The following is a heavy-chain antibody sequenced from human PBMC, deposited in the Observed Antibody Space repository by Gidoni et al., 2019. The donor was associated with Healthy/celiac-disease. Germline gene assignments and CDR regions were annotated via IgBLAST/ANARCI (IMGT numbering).Heavy chain of an antibody. CDR2: IKQDGSEK. Sequence: EVQLVESGGGLVQPGGSLRLSCAASGFTFSSYWMSWVRQAPGKGLEWVANIKQDGSEKYYVDSVKGRFTISRDNAKNSLYLQMNSLRAEDTAVYYCARDLAAAGSSDWYDPWGQGTLVTVSS. D-gene: IGHD6-13*01. J-gene: IGHJ5*02. V-gene: IGHV3-7*01. CDR1: GFTFSSYW. CDR3: ARDLAAAGSSDWYDP.